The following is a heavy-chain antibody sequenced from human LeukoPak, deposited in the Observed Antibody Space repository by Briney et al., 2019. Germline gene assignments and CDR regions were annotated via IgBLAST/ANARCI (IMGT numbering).Heavy chain of an antibody. Sequence: GRSLRLSCAASGFTFSSYAMHWVRQAPGKGLEWVAVISYDGSNKYYADSVKGRFTISRDNSKNTLYLQMNSLRAEDTAVYYCARGSEYSSSPPPGDYWGQGTLVTVSS. CDR3: ARGSEYSSSPPPGDY. CDR2: ISYDGSNK. V-gene: IGHV3-30*14. J-gene: IGHJ4*02. D-gene: IGHD6-6*01. CDR1: GFTFSSYA.